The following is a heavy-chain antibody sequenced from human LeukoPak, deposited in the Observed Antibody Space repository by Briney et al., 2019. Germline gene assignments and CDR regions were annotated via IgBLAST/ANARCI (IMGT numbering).Heavy chain of an antibody. D-gene: IGHD3-3*01. CDR1: GGSFSGYY. Sequence: SETLSLTCAVYGGSFSGYYWSWIRQPPGKGLEWIGEINHSGSTNYDPSLKSRVTISVDTSKNQFSLKLSSVTAADTAVYYCARGLQDYDFWSGYYFLDYWGQGTLVTVSS. CDR3: ARGLQDYDFWSGYYFLDY. J-gene: IGHJ4*02. V-gene: IGHV4-34*01. CDR2: INHSGST.